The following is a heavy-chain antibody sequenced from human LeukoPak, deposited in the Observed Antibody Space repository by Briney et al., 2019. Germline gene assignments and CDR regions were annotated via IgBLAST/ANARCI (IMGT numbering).Heavy chain of an antibody. CDR2: LSDTGDSR. Sequence: GGSLRLSCAASGFTLSKHPMYWVRQAPGKGLEWVSSLSDTGDSRHYADSVKGRFTISRDSARSALYLQMNSLRAEDTAVYYCAKGDCASGSCYFDDWGQGSLVTVSS. CDR1: GFTLSKHP. CDR3: AKGDCASGSCYFDD. V-gene: IGHV3-23*01. D-gene: IGHD2-8*01. J-gene: IGHJ4*02.